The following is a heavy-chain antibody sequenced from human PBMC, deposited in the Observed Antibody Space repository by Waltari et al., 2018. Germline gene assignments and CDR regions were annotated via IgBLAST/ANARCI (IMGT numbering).Heavy chain of an antibody. CDR1: GFNISRHW. D-gene: IGHD3-22*01. CDR3: ARGTYYYDNAGPYFDS. J-gene: IGHJ5*01. CDR2: NDNDGSSP. V-gene: IGHV3-74*01. Sequence: EVQLVESGGGLVQPGGSLRLSCAASGFNISRHWMHWVRQGPGKGRVWGTRNDNDGSSPIYADSAKGRFSISRDNSKNTVYLQMNGLRAEDTAVYYCARGTYYYDNAGPYFDSWGQGILVTVSS.